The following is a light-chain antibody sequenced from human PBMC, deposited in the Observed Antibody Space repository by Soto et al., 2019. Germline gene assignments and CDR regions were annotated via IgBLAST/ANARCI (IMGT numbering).Light chain of an antibody. J-gene: IGKJ4*01. Sequence: EIVLTQSPATLSLSPGERATLSCRASQSVRSYLAWYQQKIGQAPRLLIYDASNRATGIPARFSGSGSGTDFTLTLSSLEPEDFAVYYCQQRSNWPLTFGGGNKVEIK. CDR2: DAS. V-gene: IGKV3-11*01. CDR1: QSVRSY. CDR3: QQRSNWPLT.